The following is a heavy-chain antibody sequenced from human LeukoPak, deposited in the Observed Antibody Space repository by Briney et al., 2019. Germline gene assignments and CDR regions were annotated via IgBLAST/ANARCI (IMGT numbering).Heavy chain of an antibody. Sequence: TGGSLRLSCTASGFTFSTYWMSWVRQAPGKGLEWVANTREDGSEKYYVDSVKGRFTISRDNAKNTLYLQMNSLRAEDTAVYYCAKDGTVTTEGAFDIWGQGTMVTVSS. D-gene: IGHD4-17*01. CDR2: TREDGSEK. CDR1: GFTFSTYW. V-gene: IGHV3-7*01. CDR3: AKDGTVTTEGAFDI. J-gene: IGHJ3*02.